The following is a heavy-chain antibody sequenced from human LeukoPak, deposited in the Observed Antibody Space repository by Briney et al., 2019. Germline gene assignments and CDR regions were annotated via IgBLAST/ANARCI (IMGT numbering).Heavy chain of an antibody. Sequence: PGGSLRLSCAASGFTFSSYWMSWVRQAPGKGLEWVANIKQDGSEKYYVDSVKGRFTISRDNAKNSLYLQMNSLRAEDTAVYYCARGPIKSARRGGYYMDVWGKGTTVTVSS. V-gene: IGHV3-7*01. CDR2: IKQDGSEK. D-gene: IGHD5-12*01. CDR3: ARGPIKSARRGGYYMDV. CDR1: GFTFSSYW. J-gene: IGHJ6*03.